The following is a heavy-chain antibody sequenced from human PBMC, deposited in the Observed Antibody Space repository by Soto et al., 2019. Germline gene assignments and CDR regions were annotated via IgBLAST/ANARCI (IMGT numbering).Heavy chain of an antibody. Sequence: GASVKVSCKAPGGTFSSYAISWLRQAPGKGLDWMGGIIPNVVTANDAQKFQGGVTFTADEWTSTAYMERSSLRSGDTTVSYLAREMGCVGGSCYVCYFDYWGQGTRVTVPS. J-gene: IGHJ4*02. CDR2: IIPNVVTA. CDR3: AREMGCVGGSCYVCYFDY. V-gene: IGHV1-69*13. D-gene: IGHD2-15*01. CDR1: GGTFSSYA.